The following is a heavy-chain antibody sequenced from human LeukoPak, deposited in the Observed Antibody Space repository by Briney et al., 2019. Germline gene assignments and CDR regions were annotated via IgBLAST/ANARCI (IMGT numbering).Heavy chain of an antibody. Sequence: PGGSLRLSCAASGFTFDDYAMHWVRQAPGKGLEWVSGISWNSGSIGYADSVKGRFTISRDDAKNSLYLQMNSLRAEDTALYYCAKSSGSGSYYKLGYYYYYMDVWGKGTTVTISS. CDR3: AKSSGSGSYYKLGYYYYYMDV. J-gene: IGHJ6*03. CDR2: ISWNSGSI. CDR1: GFTFDDYA. V-gene: IGHV3-9*01. D-gene: IGHD3-10*01.